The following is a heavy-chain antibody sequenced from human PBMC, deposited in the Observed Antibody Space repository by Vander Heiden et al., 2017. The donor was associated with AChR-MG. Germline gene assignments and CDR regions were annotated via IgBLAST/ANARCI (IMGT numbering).Heavy chain of an antibody. V-gene: IGHV4-39*01. CDR3: ARQGPGGVRGVNPTDY. CDR2: IYYSGST. J-gene: IGHJ4*02. CDR1: GGSISSSSYY. Sequence: QLQLQESGPGLVKPSETLSLTCPVSGGSISSSSYYWGGSRQPPGKGLEWIGSIYYSGSTYYNPSLKSRVTISVDTSKNQFSLKLSSVTAADTAVYYCARQGPGGVRGVNPTDYWGQGTLVTVSS. D-gene: IGHD3-10*01.